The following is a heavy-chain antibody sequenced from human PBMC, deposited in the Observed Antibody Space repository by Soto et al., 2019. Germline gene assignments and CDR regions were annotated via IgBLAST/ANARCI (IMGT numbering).Heavy chain of an antibody. CDR3: ARANYGDYASYYYGMDV. V-gene: IGHV1-69*13. Sequence: SVKVSCKASGGTFSSYAISWVRQAPGQGLEWMGGIIPIFGTANYAQKFQGRVTITEDESTSTAYMELSSLRSEDTAVYYCARANYGDYASYYYGMDVWGQGTTVTVSS. CDR2: IIPIFGTA. CDR1: GGTFSSYA. J-gene: IGHJ6*02. D-gene: IGHD4-17*01.